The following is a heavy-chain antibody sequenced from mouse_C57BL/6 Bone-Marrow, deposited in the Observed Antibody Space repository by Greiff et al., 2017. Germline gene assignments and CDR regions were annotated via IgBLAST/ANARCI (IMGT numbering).Heavy chain of an antibody. CDR2: IDPENGDT. D-gene: IGHD1-1*01. Sequence: VQLQQSGAELVRPGASVKLSCTASGFNIKDDYMHWVKQRPEQGLEWIGWIDPENGDTEYASKFQGKATITADTSSNTASLQLSSLTSEDTAVYYCTTIRVTTVVADYWGQGTTLTVSS. J-gene: IGHJ2*01. V-gene: IGHV14-4*01. CDR1: GFNIKDDY. CDR3: TTIRVTTVVADY.